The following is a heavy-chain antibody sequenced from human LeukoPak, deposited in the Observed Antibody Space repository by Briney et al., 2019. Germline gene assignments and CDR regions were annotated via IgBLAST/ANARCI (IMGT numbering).Heavy chain of an antibody. CDR3: ARQKLGYYYGSGSYHNWFDP. CDR2: IYPGDSDT. D-gene: IGHD3-10*01. CDR1: GYSFTSYW. V-gene: IGHV5-51*01. J-gene: IGHJ5*02. Sequence: SGESLKISCKGSGYSFTSYWIGWVRQMPGKGLERMGIIYPGDSDTRYSPSFQGQVTISADKSISTAYLQWSSLKASDPAMYYCARQKLGYYYGSGSYHNWFDPWGQGTLVTVSS.